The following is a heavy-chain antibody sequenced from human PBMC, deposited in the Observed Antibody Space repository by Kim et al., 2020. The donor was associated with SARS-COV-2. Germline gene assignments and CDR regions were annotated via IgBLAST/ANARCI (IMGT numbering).Heavy chain of an antibody. CDR1: GFTFGDYA. J-gene: IGHJ5*02. Sequence: GGSLRLSCTASGFTFGDYAMSWFRQAPGKGLEWVGFIRSKAYGGTTEYAASVKGRFTISRDDSKSIAYLQMNSLKTEDTAVYYCTSRLRPLRGVMRLGWFDPWGQGTLVTVSS. CDR3: TSRLRPLRGVMRLGWFDP. V-gene: IGHV3-49*03. D-gene: IGHD3-10*01. CDR2: IRSKAYGGTT.